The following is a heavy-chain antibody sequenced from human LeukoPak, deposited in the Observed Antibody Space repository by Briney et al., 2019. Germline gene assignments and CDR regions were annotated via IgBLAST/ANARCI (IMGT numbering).Heavy chain of an antibody. J-gene: IGHJ3*02. V-gene: IGHV1-46*01. CDR2: INPSGGST. CDR3: ARSLGYCSGGSCTDAFDI. CDR1: GYTFTSYY. D-gene: IGHD2-15*01. Sequence: ASVKVSCKASGYTFTSYYMHWVRQAPGQGLEWMGIINPSGGSTSYAQKFQGRVTMTRDTSTSTVYMELSSLRSEDTAVYYRARSLGYCSGGSCTDAFDIWGQGTMVTVSS.